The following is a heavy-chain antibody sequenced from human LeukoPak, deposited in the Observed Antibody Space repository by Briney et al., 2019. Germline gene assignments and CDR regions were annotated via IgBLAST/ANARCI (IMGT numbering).Heavy chain of an antibody. CDR1: GFTFGSYW. V-gene: IGHV3-74*01. J-gene: IGHJ4*02. D-gene: IGHD1-26*01. CDR2: INSDESTT. Sequence: GGSLRLSCAASGFTFGSYWMHWVRQAPGKGLVWVSNINSDESTTNYVDSVKGRFTISRDNDRNTLYLQMNSLRVEDTAVYYCAKKWELRNYFDYWGQGTLVTVSS. CDR3: AKKWELRNYFDY.